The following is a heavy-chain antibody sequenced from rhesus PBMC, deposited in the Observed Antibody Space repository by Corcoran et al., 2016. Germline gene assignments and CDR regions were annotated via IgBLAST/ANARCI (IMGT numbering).Heavy chain of an antibody. CDR3: ARQEKLLVFQF. Sequence: QVQLQESGPGLVKPSETLSLTCAVSGDSIRGYYWTWIRRPPGKGLEWIGRIVGNGCNTDSNPSLKRRCTYSTYTSKNQFSMKLNSVTAADTAVYYCARQEKLLVFQFWGQGALVTVSS. CDR2: IVGNGCNT. V-gene: IGHV4-160*01. CDR1: GDSIRGYY. J-gene: IGHJ1*01. D-gene: IGHD2-2*01.